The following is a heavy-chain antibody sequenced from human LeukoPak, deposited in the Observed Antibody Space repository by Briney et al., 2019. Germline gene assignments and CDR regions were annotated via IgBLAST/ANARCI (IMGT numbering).Heavy chain of an antibody. CDR2: ISASGSPT. CDR3: AKRGSYYFDY. V-gene: IGHV3-23*01. J-gene: IGHJ4*02. Sequence: GGSLRLSYAASGFTFANYDMTWVRQAPGKGLEYVSGISASGSPTYYPDPMKGRFIISRDNFRNIVYLQINSLRPEDTAIYYCAKRGSYYFDYWGQGTLVTVSS. CDR1: GFTFANYD. D-gene: IGHD3-10*01.